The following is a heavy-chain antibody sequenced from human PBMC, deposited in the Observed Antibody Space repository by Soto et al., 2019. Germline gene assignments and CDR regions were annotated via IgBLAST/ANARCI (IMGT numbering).Heavy chain of an antibody. Sequence: QVQLVQSGDEGKKPGSSVTVSCKASGGTFNNYAVNWVRQAPGQGLEWMGVIIPIFGTTDYAQRFKGRVTITADKCTSTAYMDLSSLRSADTAVYYCAKEVVHYDGRGFLYNDFDPWGQGTLVTVSS. D-gene: IGHD3-22*01. V-gene: IGHV1-69*06. J-gene: IGHJ5*02. CDR3: AKEVVHYDGRGFLYNDFDP. CDR2: IIPIFGTT. CDR1: GGTFNNYA.